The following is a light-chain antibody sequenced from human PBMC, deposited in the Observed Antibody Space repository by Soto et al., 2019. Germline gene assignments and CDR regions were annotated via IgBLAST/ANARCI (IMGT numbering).Light chain of an antibody. Sequence: DIVMPQSPLSLSFTPGEPASISCRSSQSLLHSNGNHYLEWYFQKPGQSPQLLIYLASIRASGVPDRFSGSGSGTDFTLKISRVAAEDVGVYYCVQALRTPRTFGQGAKVEIK. CDR3: VQALRTPRT. CDR1: QSLLHSNGNHY. J-gene: IGKJ1*01. CDR2: LAS. V-gene: IGKV2-28*01.